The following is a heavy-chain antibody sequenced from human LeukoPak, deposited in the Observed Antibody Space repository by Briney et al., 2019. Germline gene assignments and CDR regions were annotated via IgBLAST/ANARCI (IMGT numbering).Heavy chain of an antibody. CDR2: IFSGGGT. CDR1: GFTVSSNY. Sequence: GGSLRLSCAVSGFTVSSNYMSWVRQAPGKGLEWVSVIFSGGGTYYADSAKGRFTISRDNFKNTLYLQMNSLRAEDTAVYYCARGGSTRIYYFDYWGQGTLVTVSS. V-gene: IGHV3-53*01. CDR3: ARGGSTRIYYFDY. J-gene: IGHJ4*02.